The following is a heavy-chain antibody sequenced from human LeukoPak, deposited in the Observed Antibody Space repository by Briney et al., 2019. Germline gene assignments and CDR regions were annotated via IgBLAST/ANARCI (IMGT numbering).Heavy chain of an antibody. CDR3: ARDRHDSSGYRLYYYYMDV. Sequence: KTGGSLRLSCAASGFTFSSYSMNWARQAPGKGLEWVSSISSSSSYIYYADSVKGRFTISRDNAKNSLYLQMNSLRAEDTAVYYCARDRHDSSGYRLYYYYMDVWGKGTTITVSS. J-gene: IGHJ6*03. CDR1: GFTFSSYS. V-gene: IGHV3-21*01. D-gene: IGHD3-22*01. CDR2: ISSSSSYI.